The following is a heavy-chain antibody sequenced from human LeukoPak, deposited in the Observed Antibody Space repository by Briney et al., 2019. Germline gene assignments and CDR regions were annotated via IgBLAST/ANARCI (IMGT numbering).Heavy chain of an antibody. V-gene: IGHV1-18*04. CDR3: ALVEAAAADAFDI. D-gene: IGHD2-2*01. Sequence: ASVKVSCKASGYTFTNYGISWVRQAPGQGLEWMAWISANNGETRYVQNLQGRVTMTTDTSTSTAYMELRSLRSDDTAVYYCALVEAAAADAFDIWGQGTMVTVSS. J-gene: IGHJ3*02. CDR2: ISANNGET. CDR1: GYTFTNYG.